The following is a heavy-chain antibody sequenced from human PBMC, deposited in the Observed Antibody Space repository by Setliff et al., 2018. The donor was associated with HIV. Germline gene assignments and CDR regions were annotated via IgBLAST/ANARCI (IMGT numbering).Heavy chain of an antibody. CDR3: AGESSIAVAEYFQH. Sequence: GGSLRLSCAASGFTFSTYAMSWVRQAPGKGLEWVSVISGSGGSTYYADSVKGRFTISRDNSKNTLYLQMNSLRAEDTAVYYCAGESSIAVAEYFQHWGQGTLVTVSS. V-gene: IGHV3-23*01. CDR1: GFTFSTYA. D-gene: IGHD6-19*01. CDR2: ISGSGGST. J-gene: IGHJ1*01.